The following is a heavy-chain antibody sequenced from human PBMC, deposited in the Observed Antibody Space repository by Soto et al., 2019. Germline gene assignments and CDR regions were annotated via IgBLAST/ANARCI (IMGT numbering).Heavy chain of an antibody. CDR2: ISSSSSYI. J-gene: IGHJ4*02. D-gene: IGHD6-13*01. CDR1: GFTFSSYS. Sequence: EVQLVESGGGLVKPGGSLRLCCAASGFTFSSYSMNWVRQAPGKGLEWVSSISSSSSYIYYADSVKGRFTISRDNAKNSLYLQMNSLRAEDTAVYYCARGDSSSWPPYLDYLGQGTLVTVSS. CDR3: ARGDSSSWPPYLDY. V-gene: IGHV3-21*01.